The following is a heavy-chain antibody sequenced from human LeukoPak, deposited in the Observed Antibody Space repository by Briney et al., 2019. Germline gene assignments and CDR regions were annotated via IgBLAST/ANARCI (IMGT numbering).Heavy chain of an antibody. CDR1: GFTFSNYG. J-gene: IGHJ6*02. CDR2: IWYDGSNK. D-gene: IGHD3-10*01. CDR3: ARKRGFGNNYYYGMDV. Sequence: GGSLRLSCAASGFTFSNYGIHWVRQAPGKGLEWVAVIWYDGSNKYYADSVKGRFTISRDNSKNTLYLQMNSLRAEDTAVYYCARKRGFGNNYYYGMDVWGQGTTVTVSS. V-gene: IGHV3-33*01.